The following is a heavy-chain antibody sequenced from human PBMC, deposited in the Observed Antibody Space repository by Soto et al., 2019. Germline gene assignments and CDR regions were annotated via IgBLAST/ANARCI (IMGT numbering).Heavy chain of an antibody. J-gene: IGHJ4*02. CDR3: ASSIAEAGTIGY. Sequence: QVQLQQWGAGLLKPSETLSLTCAVYGGSFSGYYWSWIRQPPGKGMEWSGEINHSGSTHYNPSLKSRVTISVDTSKNQFSLKLSSVTAADTAVYYCASSIAEAGTIGYWGQGTLVTVS. CDR1: GGSFSGYY. D-gene: IGHD6-13*01. CDR2: INHSGST. V-gene: IGHV4-34*01.